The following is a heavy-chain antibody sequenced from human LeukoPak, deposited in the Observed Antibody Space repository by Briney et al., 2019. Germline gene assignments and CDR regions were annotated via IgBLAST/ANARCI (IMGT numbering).Heavy chain of an antibody. J-gene: IGHJ6*03. D-gene: IGHD3-10*01. CDR2: IYHSGST. CDR3: ARLIISYYYMDV. V-gene: IGHV4-38-2*02. Sequence: SETLSLTCTVSGYSISSGYYWDWIRQPPGKGLEWIGSIYHSGSTYYNPSLKSRVTISVDTSKNQFSLKLSSVTAADTAVYYCARLIISYYYMDVWGKGTTVTVSS. CDR1: GYSISSGYY.